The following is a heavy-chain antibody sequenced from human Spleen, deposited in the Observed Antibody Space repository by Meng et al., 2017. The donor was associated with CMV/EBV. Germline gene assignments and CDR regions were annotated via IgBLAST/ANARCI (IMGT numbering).Heavy chain of an antibody. CDR2: SSSSSSYI. D-gene: IGHD6-19*01. CDR1: GFTCSSYS. J-gene: IGHJ4*02. Sequence: GFTCSSYSMNWVSQATGKGLEWVSSSSSSSSYIYYADSVKGRFTISRDNAKNSLYLQMNSLRAEDTAVYYCARDRIRGIAVADLFDYWGQGTLVTVSS. CDR3: ARDRIRGIAVADLFDY. V-gene: IGHV3-21*01.